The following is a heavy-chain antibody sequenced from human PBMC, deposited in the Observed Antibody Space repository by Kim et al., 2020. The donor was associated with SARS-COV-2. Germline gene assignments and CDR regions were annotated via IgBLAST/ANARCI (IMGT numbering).Heavy chain of an antibody. CDR3: AAGPATYMSAGAY. D-gene: IGHD1-26*01. CDR1: GGSVSSGSYY. V-gene: IGHV4-61*01. Sequence: SETLSLTCTVSGGSVSSGSYYWSWIRQPPGKGLEWIGYIYYRGSTNYNPSLKSRVTISVDTSKNQFSLKLTSVTAADTAVYYCAAGPATYMSAGAYWGQG. CDR2: IYYRGST. J-gene: IGHJ4*02.